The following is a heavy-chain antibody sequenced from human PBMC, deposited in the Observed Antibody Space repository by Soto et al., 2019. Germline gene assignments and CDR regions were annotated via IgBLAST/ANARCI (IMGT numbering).Heavy chain of an antibody. V-gene: IGHV3-23*01. Sequence: EVQLLESGGGLEQPGGSLRLSCAASGFTFSAFAMNWGRQAPGKGLEWVSAITGSGGSTYYVDSVKGRFTISRDNSKNTLHLQMNSLRAEDSAVYYCAKLSGYDYYYYIDVWGKGTPVTVSS. CDR3: AKLSGYDYYYYIDV. D-gene: IGHD1-26*01. CDR1: GFTFSAFA. J-gene: IGHJ6*03. CDR2: ITGSGGST.